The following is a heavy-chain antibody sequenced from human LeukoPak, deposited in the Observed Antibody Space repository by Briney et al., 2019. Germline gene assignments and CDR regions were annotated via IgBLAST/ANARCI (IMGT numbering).Heavy chain of an antibody. CDR3: AKDFSGFGELLFFFGMDV. J-gene: IGHJ6*02. CDR1: GFTFSSHG. Sequence: PGRSLRLSCATSGFTFSSHGMHWVRQAPGKGLEWVAVISDDGRTEYYADSVKGRFTISRDNSKKTVDLQMNSLRAEDTAVYYCAKDFSGFGELLFFFGMDVWGQGTTVIVSS. D-gene: IGHD3-10*01. V-gene: IGHV3-30*18. CDR2: ISDDGRTE.